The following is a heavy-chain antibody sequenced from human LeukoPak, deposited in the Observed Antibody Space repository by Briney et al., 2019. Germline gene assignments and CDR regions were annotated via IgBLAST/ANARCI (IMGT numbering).Heavy chain of an antibody. J-gene: IGHJ4*02. D-gene: IGHD6-13*01. CDR3: ARSVAAAGSLVY. V-gene: IGHV4-34*01. CDR1: GGSFSGYY. Sequence: SETLSLTCAVYGGSFSGYYWSWIRQPPGKGLEWIGEINHSGSTNYNPSLKSRVTISVDTSKNQFSLKLSSVTAADTAVYYCARSVAAAGSLVYWGQGTLVTVSS. CDR2: INHSGST.